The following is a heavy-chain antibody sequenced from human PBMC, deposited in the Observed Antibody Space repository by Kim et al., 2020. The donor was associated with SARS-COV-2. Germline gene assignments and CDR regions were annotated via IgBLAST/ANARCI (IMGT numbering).Heavy chain of an antibody. J-gene: IGHJ4*02. V-gene: IGHV5-51*01. CDR1: EYRFASFW. CDR3: GRVVRGSNYGFVDS. CDR2: IHPGDSDT. Sequence: GESLKISCKGSEYRFASFWVGWVRQAPGKELELMGIIHPGDSDTTYSPSFQGHITISVDASSSTAYVQWRSLKASDTAVYYCGRVVRGSNYGFVDSWGQGTLVTVSS. D-gene: IGHD3-16*01.